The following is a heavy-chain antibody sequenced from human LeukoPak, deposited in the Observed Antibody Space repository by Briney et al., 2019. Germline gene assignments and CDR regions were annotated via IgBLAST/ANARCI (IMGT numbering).Heavy chain of an antibody. V-gene: IGHV4-38-2*02. CDR1: GYSISRGYS. J-gene: IGHJ4*02. D-gene: IGHD1-26*01. CDR3: ATTTIRLGY. CDR2: MYYRGST. Sequence: SETLSLTCTVSGYSISRGYSWGWIRQPPGKGLEWIGSMYYRGSTYHNPSLKSRVTISVDTSKNQFSLKLSSVTAADTAVYYCATTTIRLGYWGQGTLVTVSS.